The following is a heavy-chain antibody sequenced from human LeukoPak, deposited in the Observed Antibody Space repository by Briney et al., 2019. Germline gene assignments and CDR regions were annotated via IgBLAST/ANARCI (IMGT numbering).Heavy chain of an antibody. CDR3: AREGLGVLND. J-gene: IGHJ4*02. V-gene: IGHV4-30-2*01. CDR1: GGSISSGGYY. Sequence: SETLSLTCTVSGGSISSGGYYWSWIRQPPGKGLEWIGYIYHSGSTYYNPSLKSRVTISLDRSKNQFSLKLSSMTAADTAVYYCAREGLGVLNDWGQGTLVTVSS. D-gene: IGHD3-3*01. CDR2: IYHSGST.